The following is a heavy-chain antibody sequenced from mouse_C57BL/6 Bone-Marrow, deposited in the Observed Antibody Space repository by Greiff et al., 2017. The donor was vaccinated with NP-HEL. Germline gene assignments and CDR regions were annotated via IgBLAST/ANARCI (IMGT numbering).Heavy chain of an antibody. V-gene: IGHV1-5*01. CDR3: TRDRLRSGYWYFDV. J-gene: IGHJ1*03. D-gene: IGHD1-1*01. Sequence: VHVKQSGTVLARPGASVKMSCKTSGYTFTSYWMHWVKQRPGQGLEWIGAIYPGNSDTSYNQKFKGKAKLTAVTSASTAYMELSSLTNEDSAVYYCTRDRLRSGYWYFDVWGTGTTVTVSS. CDR2: IYPGNSDT. CDR1: GYTFTSYW.